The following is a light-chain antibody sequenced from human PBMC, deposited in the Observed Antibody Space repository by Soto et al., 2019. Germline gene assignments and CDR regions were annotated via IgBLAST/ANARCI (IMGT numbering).Light chain of an antibody. V-gene: IGKV3-15*01. CDR3: QQYNKWPYT. J-gene: IGKJ2*01. Sequence: EIVMTQSPVALSVSPGESAALSCRASQSVGRNFAWYQQRPGQAPWVLIYGTSTRATGVPARFSGSGSGTDFTLTISSLQSEDFAVYYCQQYNKWPYTFGQGTRLEIK. CDR1: QSVGRN. CDR2: GTS.